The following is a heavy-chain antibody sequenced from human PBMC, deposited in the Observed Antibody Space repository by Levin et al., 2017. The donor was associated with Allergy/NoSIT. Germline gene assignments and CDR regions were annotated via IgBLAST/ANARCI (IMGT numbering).Heavy chain of an antibody. CDR3: ARHAANSGSYLSHADY. D-gene: IGHD3-10*01. J-gene: IGHJ4*02. V-gene: IGHV5-51*01. CDR1: GYSFTSYW. Sequence: RGESLKISCKGSGYSFTSYWIGWVRQMPGKGLEWMGIIYPGDSDTRYSPSFQGQVTISADKSISTAYLQWSSLKASDTAMYYCARHAANSGSYLSHADYWGQGTLVTVSS. CDR2: IYPGDSDT.